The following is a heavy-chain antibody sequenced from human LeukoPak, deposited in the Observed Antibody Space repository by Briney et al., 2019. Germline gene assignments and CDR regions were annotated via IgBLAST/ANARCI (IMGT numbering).Heavy chain of an antibody. CDR1: GFTFSSYW. Sequence: GGSLRLSCAAPGFTFSSYWMSWVRQAPGKGLEWVANIKQDGSEKYYVDSVKGRFTISRDNAKNSLYLQMNSLRAEDTAVYYCASGAFDIWGQGTMVTVSS. V-gene: IGHV3-7*01. CDR3: ASGAFDI. J-gene: IGHJ3*02. CDR2: IKQDGSEK.